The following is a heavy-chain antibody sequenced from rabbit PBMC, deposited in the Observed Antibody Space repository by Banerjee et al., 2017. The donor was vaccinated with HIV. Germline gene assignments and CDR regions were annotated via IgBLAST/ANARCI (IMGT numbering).Heavy chain of an antibody. Sequence: QEQLEESGGDLVKPGGSLTLTCTASGFSFSDKYVMCWVRQAPGKGLEWIAYIYARSAGSTYYASWAKGRFTISRTSSTTVTLQMTSLTAADTATYFCARDLAGVIGWNFGLWGQGTLVTVS. D-gene: IGHD4-1*01. CDR2: IYARSAGST. CDR1: GFSFSDKYV. CDR3: ARDLAGVIGWNFGL. V-gene: IGHV1S45*01. J-gene: IGHJ3*01.